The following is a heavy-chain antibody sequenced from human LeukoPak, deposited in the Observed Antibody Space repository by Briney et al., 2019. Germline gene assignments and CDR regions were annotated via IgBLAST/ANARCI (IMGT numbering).Heavy chain of an antibody. Sequence: ASVKVSCKASGYTFTGYYMHWVRQATGQGLEWMGWMNPNSGNTGYAQKFQGRVTMTRNTSISTAYMELSSLRSEDTAVYYCARGSRRRGYNWGYYFDYWGQGTLVTVSS. D-gene: IGHD5-24*01. J-gene: IGHJ4*02. CDR3: ARGSRRRGYNWGYYFDY. V-gene: IGHV1-8*02. CDR2: MNPNSGNT. CDR1: GYTFTGYY.